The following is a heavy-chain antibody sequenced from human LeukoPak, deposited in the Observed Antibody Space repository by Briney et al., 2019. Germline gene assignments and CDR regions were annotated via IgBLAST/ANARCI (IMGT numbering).Heavy chain of an antibody. CDR2: IKSDETST. J-gene: IGHJ4*02. Sequence: GGSLRLSCAASGFTFSSYWMHWVRQAPGKGLEWVSRIKSDETSTTYADSVKGRFTISRDNAKNTLYLQMNSLRAEDAAVYYCARATGATFNFDYWGQGTPVTVSS. CDR1: GFTFSSYW. V-gene: IGHV3-74*01. D-gene: IGHD1-1*01. CDR3: ARATGATFNFDY.